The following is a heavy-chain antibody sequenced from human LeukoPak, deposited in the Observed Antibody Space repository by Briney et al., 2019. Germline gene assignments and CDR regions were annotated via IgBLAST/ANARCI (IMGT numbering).Heavy chain of an antibody. D-gene: IGHD5-18*01. CDR2: ISGSGGST. J-gene: IGHJ4*02. CDR3: AREGYSYGYTY. Sequence: GGSLRLSCAASGFTFSSYGMSWVRQAPGKGLEWVSAISGSGGSTYYADSVKGRFTISRDNAKDSLYLQMNSLRAEDTAVYYCAREGYSYGYTYWGQGTLVTVSS. V-gene: IGHV3-23*01. CDR1: GFTFSSYG.